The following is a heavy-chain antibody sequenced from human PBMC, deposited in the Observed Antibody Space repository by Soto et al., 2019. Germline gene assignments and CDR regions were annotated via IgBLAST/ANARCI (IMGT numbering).Heavy chain of an antibody. CDR3: ARGVKYYYDSSGYQGIGDY. V-gene: IGHV1-8*01. CDR2: MNPNSGNT. Sequence: QVQLVQSGAEVKKPGASVKVSCKASGYTFTSYDINWVRQATGQGLEWMGWMNPNSGNTGYAQKFQGRATMTRNTSISTAYMELSSLRSEDTAVYYCARGVKYYYDSSGYQGIGDYWGQGTLVTVSS. CDR1: GYTFTSYD. D-gene: IGHD3-22*01. J-gene: IGHJ4*02.